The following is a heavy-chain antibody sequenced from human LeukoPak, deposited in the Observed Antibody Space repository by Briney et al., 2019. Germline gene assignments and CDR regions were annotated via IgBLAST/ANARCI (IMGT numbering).Heavy chain of an antibody. J-gene: IGHJ4*02. D-gene: IGHD2-2*01. Sequence: AGGSLRLSCAASGFTFSSYSMNWVRQAPGKGLEWVSSISSSSSYIYYADSVKGRFTISRDNAKNSLYLQMNSLRAEDTAVYYCARDLVVVPAAHDFDYWGQGTLVTVSS. CDR2: ISSSSSYI. CDR3: ARDLVVVPAAHDFDY. V-gene: IGHV3-21*01. CDR1: GFTFSSYS.